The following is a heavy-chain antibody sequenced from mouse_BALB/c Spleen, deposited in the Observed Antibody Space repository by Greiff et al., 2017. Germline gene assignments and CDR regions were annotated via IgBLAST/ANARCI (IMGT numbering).Heavy chain of an antibody. J-gene: IGHJ4*01. D-gene: IGHD2-14*01. Sequence: EVKLQESGPGLVKPSQSLSLTCTVTGYSITSAYAGYWFRQFPGNKLEWMGYISYSGSTCYNPSLKSRISITRDTSKNQFFLQLNSVTTEDTATYYCAGDYRYDRGNAMDYWGQGTSVTVSS. V-gene: IGHV3-2*02. CDR2: ISYSGST. CDR3: AGDYRYDRGNAMDY. CDR1: GYSITSAYA.